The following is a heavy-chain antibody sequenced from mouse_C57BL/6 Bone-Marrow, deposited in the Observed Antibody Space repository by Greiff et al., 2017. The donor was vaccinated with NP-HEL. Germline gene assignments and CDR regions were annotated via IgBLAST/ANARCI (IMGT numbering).Heavy chain of an antibody. CDR1: GYTFTNYW. CDR2: IYPGGGYT. V-gene: IGHV1-63*01. CDR3: AIYYNCAMDY. J-gene: IGHJ4*01. D-gene: IGHD2-1*01. Sequence: VQLQQSGAELVRPGTSVKMSCKASGYTFTNYWIGWAKQRPGHGLEWIGDIYPGGGYTNYNEKFKGKATLTADKSSSTAYMQFSSLTSEDSAIYYSAIYYNCAMDYWGQGTSVTVSS.